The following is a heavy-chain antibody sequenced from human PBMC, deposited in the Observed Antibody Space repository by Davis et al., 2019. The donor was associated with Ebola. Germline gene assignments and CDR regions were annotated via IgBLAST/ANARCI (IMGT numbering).Heavy chain of an antibody. Sequence: MPSETLSLTCTVSGGSISSSSYYWGWIRQPPGKGLEWIGSIYYSGSTYYNPSLKSRVTISVDTSKNQFSLKLSSVTAADTAVYYCAREARLAAAGPRTFDYWGQGTLVTVSS. CDR2: IYYSGST. V-gene: IGHV4-39*07. D-gene: IGHD6-13*01. CDR3: AREARLAAAGPRTFDY. J-gene: IGHJ4*02. CDR1: GGSISSSSYY.